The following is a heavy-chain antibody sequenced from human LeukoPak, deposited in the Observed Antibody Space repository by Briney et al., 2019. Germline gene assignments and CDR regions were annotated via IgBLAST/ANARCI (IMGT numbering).Heavy chain of an antibody. Sequence: GGSLRLSCAASGFTVSSNYMSWVRQAPGKGLEWVSVIYSGGSTYYADSVKGRFTISRDNSKNTLYLQMNNLRAEDTAMYYCARVRTGAFDLWGQGTMVTVSS. CDR3: ARVRTGAFDL. V-gene: IGHV3-53*01. CDR1: GFTVSSNY. J-gene: IGHJ3*01. CDR2: IYSGGST. D-gene: IGHD1/OR15-1a*01.